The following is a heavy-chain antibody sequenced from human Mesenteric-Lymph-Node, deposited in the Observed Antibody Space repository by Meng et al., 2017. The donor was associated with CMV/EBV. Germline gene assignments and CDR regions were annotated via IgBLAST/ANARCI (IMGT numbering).Heavy chain of an antibody. CDR1: GSSISSYY. CDR2: IYYSGST. V-gene: IGHV4-59*08. J-gene: IGHJ6*02. Sequence: GSLRLSCTVSGSSISSYYWSWIRQPPGKGLEWIGYIYYSGSTNYNPSLKSRVTISVDTSKNQFSLKLSSVTAADTAVYYCARTSPPYYDFWSGYSYPYYYGMDVWGQGTTVTVSS. CDR3: ARTSPPYYDFWSGYSYPYYYGMDV. D-gene: IGHD3-3*01.